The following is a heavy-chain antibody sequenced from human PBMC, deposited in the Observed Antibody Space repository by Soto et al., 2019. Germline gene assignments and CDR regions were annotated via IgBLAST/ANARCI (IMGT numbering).Heavy chain of an antibody. CDR3: ARDPHYFYDSTGYYDY. CDR2: ISYGGGTT. V-gene: IGHV3-23*01. D-gene: IGHD3-22*01. Sequence: GGSLRLSCAASEFTFSNYAMSWVRQAPGKGLEWVSAISYGGGTTYYADSVKGRFTISRDNSKNTLYLQMNSLRAEDTAVYYCARDPHYFYDSTGYYDYWGQGTLVTVSS. J-gene: IGHJ4*02. CDR1: EFTFSNYA.